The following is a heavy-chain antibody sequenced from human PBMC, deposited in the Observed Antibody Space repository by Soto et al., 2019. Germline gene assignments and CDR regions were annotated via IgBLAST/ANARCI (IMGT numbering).Heavy chain of an antibody. CDR3: SRRATEGFDP. Sequence: PWETLSLTFTVSGGSMYSSPYYWGWIRQSPGRGLEWIASISYSGSTFYNPSLKSRVTIFVHTSKNEFSLKLSSVTAADTALYYCSRRATEGFDPWGQGTLVTVSS. V-gene: IGHV4-39*01. CDR1: GGSMYSSPYY. J-gene: IGHJ5*02. CDR2: ISYSGST.